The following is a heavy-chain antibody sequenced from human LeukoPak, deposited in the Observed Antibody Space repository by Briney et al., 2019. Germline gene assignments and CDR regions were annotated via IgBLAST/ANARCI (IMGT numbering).Heavy chain of an antibody. Sequence: SETLSLTCTVSGGSISSSNWWSWVRQPPGKGLEWIGEIYHSGSTNYNPSLKSRVTISVDKSKNQFSLKLSSVTAADTAVYYCARVAMVRGVISSKGAFDIWGQGTMVTVSS. V-gene: IGHV4-4*02. CDR1: GGSISSSNW. D-gene: IGHD3-10*01. CDR2: IYHSGST. J-gene: IGHJ3*02. CDR3: ARVAMVRGVISSKGAFDI.